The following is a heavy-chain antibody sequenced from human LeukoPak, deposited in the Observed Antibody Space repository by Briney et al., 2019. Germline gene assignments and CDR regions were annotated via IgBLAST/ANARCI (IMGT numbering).Heavy chain of an antibody. CDR3: ARADTEHIVVVNPEVREKYFDY. CDR1: GYTFTSYG. Sequence: GASVKVSCKASGYTFTSYGISWVRQAPGQGLEWMGWISAYNGNTNYAQKLQGRVTMTTDTSTSTAYMELRSLRSDDTAVYYCARADTEHIVVVNPEVREKYFDYWGQGTLVTVSS. V-gene: IGHV1-18*01. J-gene: IGHJ4*02. CDR2: ISAYNGNT. D-gene: IGHD2-21*01.